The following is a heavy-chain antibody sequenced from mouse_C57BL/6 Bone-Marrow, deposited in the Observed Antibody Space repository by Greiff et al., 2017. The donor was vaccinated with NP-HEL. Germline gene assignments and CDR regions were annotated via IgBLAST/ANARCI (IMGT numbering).Heavy chain of an antibody. CDR3: AREGCFIPWFAY. V-gene: IGHV1-59*01. CDR2: IDPSDSYT. J-gene: IGHJ3*01. CDR1: GYTFTSYW. D-gene: IGHD1-2*01. Sequence: VQLHQPGAELVRPGTSVKLSCKASGYTFTSYWMHWVKQRPGQGLEWIGVIDPSDSYTNYNQKFKGKATLTVDTSSSTAYMQLSSLTSEDSAVYYCAREGCFIPWFAYWGQGTLVTVSA.